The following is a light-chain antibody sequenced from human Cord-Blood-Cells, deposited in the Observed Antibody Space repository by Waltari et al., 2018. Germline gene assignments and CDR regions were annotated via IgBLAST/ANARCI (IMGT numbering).Light chain of an antibody. CDR3: QQYNSYSGT. Sequence: DIQMTQSPATLSASVRHRVSITCRASQSISSWLAWYQQKPGKAPKLLIYKASSLESGVPSRFSGSGSGTEFTLTISSLQPDDFATYYCQQYNSYSGTFGQGTKVEIK. CDR2: KAS. CDR1: QSISSW. J-gene: IGKJ1*01. V-gene: IGKV1-5*03.